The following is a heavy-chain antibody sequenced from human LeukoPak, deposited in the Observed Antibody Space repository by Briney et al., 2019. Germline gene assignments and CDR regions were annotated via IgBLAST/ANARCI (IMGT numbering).Heavy chain of an antibody. CDR3: VRGVGGMSFFDK. D-gene: IGHD1-1*01. CDR2: INAGGTTT. Sequence: VPPGGSLRLSCAASGFTFADTWMNWVRPAPGKWPMWVSRINAGGTTTHYADSVTGRFTISKDNDKSTLYLQMNSLRTEDPAFYYCVRGVGGMSFFDKWGQGKMVAVSS. J-gene: IGHJ4*02. CDR1: GFTFADTW. V-gene: IGHV3-74*01.